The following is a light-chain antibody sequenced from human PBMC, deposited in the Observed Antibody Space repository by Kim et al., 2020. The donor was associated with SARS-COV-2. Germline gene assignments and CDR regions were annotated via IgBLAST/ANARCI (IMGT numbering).Light chain of an antibody. V-gene: IGKV3-11*01. CDR1: QSVSSY. CDR2: DAS. J-gene: IGKJ5*01. CDR3: QQRSNWPPFT. Sequence: APGERATLSCRDSQSVSSYLAWYQQKPGQAPRLLIYDASNRATGIPARFSGSGSGTDFTLTISSLEPEDFAVYYCQQRSNWPPFTFGQGTRLEIK.